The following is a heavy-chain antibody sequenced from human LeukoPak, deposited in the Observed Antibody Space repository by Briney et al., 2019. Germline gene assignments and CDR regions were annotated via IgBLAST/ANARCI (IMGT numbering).Heavy chain of an antibody. V-gene: IGHV4-39*01. CDR3: ARSLTGYYIETIDY. J-gene: IGHJ4*02. CDR1: GGSISSSRYY. Sequence: SETLSLTCTVSGGSISSSRYYWGWIRQPPGKGLEWIGVIYYSGNTYYNPSLKSRVTISVDTSKNQFSLKLSSVTAADTAVYFCARSLTGYYIETIDYWGQGTLVTVSS. D-gene: IGHD3-9*01. CDR2: IYYSGNT.